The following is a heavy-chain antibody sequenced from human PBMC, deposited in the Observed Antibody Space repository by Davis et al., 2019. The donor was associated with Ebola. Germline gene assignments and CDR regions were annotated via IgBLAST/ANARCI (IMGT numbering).Heavy chain of an antibody. Sequence: GASLKISCASSGFTFSSYAMHWVRQAPGKGLEWVAVISYDGSNKYYADSVKGRFTISRDNSKNTLYLQMNSLRAEDTAVYYCAREGVHLNTLYYYGMDVWGKGTTVTVSS. V-gene: IGHV3-30-3*01. CDR1: GFTFSSYA. J-gene: IGHJ6*04. CDR2: ISYDGSNK. D-gene: IGHD4/OR15-4a*01. CDR3: AREGVHLNTLYYYGMDV.